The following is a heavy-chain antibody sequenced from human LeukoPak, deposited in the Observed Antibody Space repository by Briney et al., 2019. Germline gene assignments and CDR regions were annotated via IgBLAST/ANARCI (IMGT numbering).Heavy chain of an antibody. CDR2: ITPSGGDT. CDR3: AKGTGSSRPYYFDY. Sequence: PGGSLRLSCAASGFTFSNYAMSWVRQAPGKGLEWVSAITPSGGDTFHADSVKGRFTISRDNSKSTLYLQMNSLRAEDTATYYCAKGTGSSRPYYFDYWGQGTLVAVSS. J-gene: IGHJ4*02. CDR1: GFTFSNYA. V-gene: IGHV3-23*01. D-gene: IGHD6-6*01.